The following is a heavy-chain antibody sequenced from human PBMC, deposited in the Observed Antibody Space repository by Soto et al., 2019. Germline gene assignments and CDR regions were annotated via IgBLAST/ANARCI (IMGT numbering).Heavy chain of an antibody. CDR2: IYHSVTT. Sequence: QLQLEESGSGLVQPSQTLSLTCTVSVGSIGNDDYSWSWVRQPPGKGLEWIGYIYHSVTTYYNPSLSSRVTISVDGSNNQFSLKLTSMTAADTAVYYCATVIPATRYFAYWGQGILVTVSS. D-gene: IGHD2-15*01. CDR1: VGSIGNDDYS. V-gene: IGHV4-30-2*01. J-gene: IGHJ4*02. CDR3: ATVIPATRYFAY.